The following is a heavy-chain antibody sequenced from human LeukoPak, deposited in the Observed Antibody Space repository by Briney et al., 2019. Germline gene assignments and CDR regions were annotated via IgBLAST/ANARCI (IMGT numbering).Heavy chain of an antibody. D-gene: IGHD3-10*01. Sequence: GGSLRLSCAASGFTFSSYSMNWVRQAPGKGLEWVSSISSSSSYIYCADSVKGRFTISRDNAKNSLYLQMNSLRAEDTAVYYCAKERLLWFGELFSAFDIWGQGTMVTVSS. J-gene: IGHJ3*02. CDR1: GFTFSSYS. V-gene: IGHV3-21*01. CDR2: ISSSSSYI. CDR3: AKERLLWFGELFSAFDI.